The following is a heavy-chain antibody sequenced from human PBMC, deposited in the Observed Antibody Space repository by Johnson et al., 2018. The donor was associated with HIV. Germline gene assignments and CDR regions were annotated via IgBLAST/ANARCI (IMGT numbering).Heavy chain of an antibody. Sequence: VQLVESGGGLVQPGGSLRLSCATSGFTFSNAWMSWVRQAPGKGLEWVGRIKSKTDGVTTDYAAPVQGRFTISRADSKNTLYLQMNSLKTEDTAVYYCTTGYGATITEYAFDIWGQGTMVTVSS. J-gene: IGHJ3*02. CDR3: TTGYGATITEYAFDI. D-gene: IGHD5-12*01. CDR2: IKSKTDGVTT. CDR1: GFTFSNAW. V-gene: IGHV3-15*01.